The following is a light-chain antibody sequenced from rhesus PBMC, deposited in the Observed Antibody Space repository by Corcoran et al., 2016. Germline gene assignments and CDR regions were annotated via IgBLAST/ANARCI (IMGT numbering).Light chain of an antibody. V-gene: IGKV1-18*01. CDR2: KAS. J-gene: IGKJ1*01. CDR3: KQGYNIPRT. Sequence: DIQMTQSPSSLSASVGDKVTITSRASQGISNWVAWYQQKLGKAPKLLNQKASSLQSGGPSRVSGSGTGTDYTLPISSLQPEDSATYYCKQGYNIPRTFGQGTEVEIK. CDR1: QGISNW.